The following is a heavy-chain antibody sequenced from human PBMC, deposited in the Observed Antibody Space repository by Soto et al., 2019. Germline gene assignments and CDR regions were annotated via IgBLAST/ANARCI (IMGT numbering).Heavy chain of an antibody. V-gene: IGHV3-13*01. J-gene: IGHJ2*01. CDR2: IGTAGDT. CDR1: GFTFSSYD. CDR3: ARVLGYCSGGSCYDWYFDL. Sequence: EVQLVESGGGLVQPGGSLRLSCAASGFTFSSYDMHWVRQATGKGLEWVSAIGTAGDTYYPGSVKGRFTISRENAKNSLYLQMNSLRAGDTAVYYCARVLGYCSGGSCYDWYFDLWGRGTLVTVSS. D-gene: IGHD2-15*01.